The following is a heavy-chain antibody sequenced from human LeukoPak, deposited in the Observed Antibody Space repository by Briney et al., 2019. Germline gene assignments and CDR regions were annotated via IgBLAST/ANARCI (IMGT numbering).Heavy chain of an antibody. J-gene: IGHJ4*02. V-gene: IGHV1-2*02. CDR3: ARLLRSTIVSGTADY. CDR2: INPKTGVT. D-gene: IGHD3-3*01. CDR1: GYTFTGYY. Sequence: ASVKVSCKASGYTFTGYYIHWVRQAPGQRPEWMGWINPKTGVTNSTEKFQYRVSMTRDTSITTVYMEMRRLRFDDTAVYYCARLLRSTIVSGTADYWGQGTLVIVSS.